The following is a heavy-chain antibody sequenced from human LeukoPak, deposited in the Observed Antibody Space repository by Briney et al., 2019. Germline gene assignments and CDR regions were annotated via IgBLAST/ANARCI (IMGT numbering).Heavy chain of an antibody. CDR2: INPNSGGT. CDR3: ARVSGATDAFDI. V-gene: IGHV1-2*02. CDR1: GYTFTGYY. Sequence: ASVKVSCKASGYTFTGYYMHWVRQAPGQGLEWMGWINPNSGGTNYAQKFRGRVTMTRDTSISTAYMELSRLRSDDTAVYYCARVSGATDAFDIWGQGTMVTVSS. J-gene: IGHJ3*02. D-gene: IGHD1-26*01.